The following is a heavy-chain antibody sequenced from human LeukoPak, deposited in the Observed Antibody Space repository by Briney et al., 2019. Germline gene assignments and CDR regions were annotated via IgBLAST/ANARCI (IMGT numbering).Heavy chain of an antibody. V-gene: IGHV5-51*01. CDR1: GYRFSTHW. CDR3: AGAAAGTAIDS. J-gene: IGHJ4*02. Sequence: GESLKISCKGSGYRFSTHWIAWVRQMPGKGLEWMGIIYPGDSDIRYSPSFQGQFTISADKSISTAYLQWSSLKASDTAIYYCAGAAAGTAIDSWGQGTLVTVSS. D-gene: IGHD6-13*01. CDR2: IYPGDSDI.